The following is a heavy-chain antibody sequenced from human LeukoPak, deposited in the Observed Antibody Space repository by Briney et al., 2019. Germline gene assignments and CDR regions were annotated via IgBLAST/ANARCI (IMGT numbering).Heavy chain of an antibody. D-gene: IGHD3-10*01. J-gene: IGHJ3*02. V-gene: IGHV4-30-2*01. CDR2: TYHSGNT. CDR3: ARASVRGATKDAFDI. Sequence: SQTLSLTCAVSGVSISTGGYSWTWIRQPPGKGLEWIGHTYHSGNTYYNPSLYSRLTISVDKSKNQFSLKLSSVTAADTAVYYCARASVRGATKDAFDIWGQGTMVTVSS. CDR1: GVSISTGGYS.